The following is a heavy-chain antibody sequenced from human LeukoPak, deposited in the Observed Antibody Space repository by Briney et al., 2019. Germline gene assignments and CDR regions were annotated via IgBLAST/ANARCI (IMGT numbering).Heavy chain of an antibody. J-gene: IGHJ4*02. CDR3: AREAVGSSQFDY. V-gene: IGHV4-30-4*01. Sequence: SQTLSLTCTVSGGSISSDDYYWSWIRQPPGKGLEWVGCIYYSGSTHYNPSLKSRVTISVETSKNQFSLKLTSVTAADTAVYYCAREAVGSSQFDYWGQGTLVTVSS. D-gene: IGHD6-6*01. CDR2: IYYSGST. CDR1: GGSISSDDYY.